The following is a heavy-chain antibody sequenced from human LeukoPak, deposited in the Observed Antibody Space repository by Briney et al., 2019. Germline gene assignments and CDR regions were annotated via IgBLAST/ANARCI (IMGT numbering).Heavy chain of an antibody. V-gene: IGHV3-30*02. J-gene: IGHJ4*02. CDR3: AKDSWEVGATAEIDY. D-gene: IGHD1-26*01. CDR1: GFTFSSYG. CDR2: IRYDGSNK. Sequence: GGSLRLSCAASGFTFSSYGMHWVRQAPGKRLEWVAFIRYDGSNKYYADSVKGRFTISRDNSKNTLYLLMNSLRAEDTAVYYCAKDSWEVGATAEIDYWGQGTLVTVSS.